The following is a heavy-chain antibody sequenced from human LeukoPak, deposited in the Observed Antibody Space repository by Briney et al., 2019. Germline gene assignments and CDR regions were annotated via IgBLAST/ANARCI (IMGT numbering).Heavy chain of an antibody. Sequence: GGSLRLSCAASGFSFDDYAMHWVRQAPGKGLEWVSGINWNGGITDYADSVKGRFTISRDNAKNSLYLQMNGLRADDTALYYCAKRMVRGGAFDIWGQGTMVTVSS. CDR1: GFSFDDYA. J-gene: IGHJ3*02. V-gene: IGHV3-9*01. D-gene: IGHD3-10*01. CDR3: AKRMVRGGAFDI. CDR2: INWNGGIT.